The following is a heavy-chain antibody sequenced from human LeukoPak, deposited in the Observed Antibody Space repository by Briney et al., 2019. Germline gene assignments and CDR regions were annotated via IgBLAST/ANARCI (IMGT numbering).Heavy chain of an antibody. Sequence: GGSLRLSCAASGFTFSSYAMSWVRQAPGKGLEWVSAISGSGGSTYYADSVKGRFTISRDNSKNTLYLQMNSLRAEDTAVYYCAKALNPYYYDSSGYYVGKRDYWGQGTLVTVSS. CDR3: AKALNPYYYDSSGYYVGKRDY. J-gene: IGHJ4*02. CDR1: GFTFSSYA. CDR2: ISGSGGST. V-gene: IGHV3-23*01. D-gene: IGHD3-22*01.